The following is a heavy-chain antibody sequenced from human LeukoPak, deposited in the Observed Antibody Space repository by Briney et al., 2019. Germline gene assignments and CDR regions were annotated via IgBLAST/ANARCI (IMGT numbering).Heavy chain of an antibody. Sequence: GRSLRLSCAASAFTFSSYAMHWVRQAPGKGLEWVAVISYDGSNKYYADSVKGRFTISRDNSKNTLYLQMNSLRAEDTAVYYCARDWAVGSGSDNWFDPWGQGTLVTVSS. D-gene: IGHD3-10*01. CDR1: AFTFSSYA. V-gene: IGHV3-30*04. J-gene: IGHJ5*02. CDR3: ARDWAVGSGSDNWFDP. CDR2: ISYDGSNK.